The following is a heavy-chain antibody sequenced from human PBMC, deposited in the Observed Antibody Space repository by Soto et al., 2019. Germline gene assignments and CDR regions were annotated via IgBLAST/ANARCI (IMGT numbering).Heavy chain of an antibody. Sequence: PSETLSLTCTVSGGSISSGGYYWSWIRQHPGKGLEWIGYIYYSGSTYYNPSLKSRVTISVDTSKNQFSLKLSSVTAADTAVYYCARDGLYDFWSGYYPPPPYYYYGMDVWGQGTTVTVSS. CDR2: IYYSGST. CDR1: GGSISSGGYY. CDR3: ARDGLYDFWSGYYPPPPYYYYGMDV. D-gene: IGHD3-3*01. J-gene: IGHJ6*02. V-gene: IGHV4-31*03.